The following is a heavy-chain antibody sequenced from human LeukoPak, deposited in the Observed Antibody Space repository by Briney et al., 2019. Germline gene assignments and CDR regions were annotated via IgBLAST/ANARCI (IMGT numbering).Heavy chain of an antibody. V-gene: IGHV3-23*01. D-gene: IGHD4-17*01. CDR1: GFTFSSYA. Sequence: GGSLRLSCAASGFTFSSYAMNWVRQAPGKGLEWVSSISGSGGGTYYADSVRGRFTVSRDNSQNTLYLRMNSLRAEDTAVYYCAPQKTVTRSWGQGTLVTVSS. CDR3: APQKTVTRS. J-gene: IGHJ5*02. CDR2: ISGSGGGT.